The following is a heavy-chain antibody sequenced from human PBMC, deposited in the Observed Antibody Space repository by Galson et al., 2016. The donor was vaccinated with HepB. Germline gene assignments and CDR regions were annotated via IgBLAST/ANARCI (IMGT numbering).Heavy chain of an antibody. CDR1: GFTFSTSA. CDR2: ISSDGSNQ. J-gene: IGHJ4*02. V-gene: IGHV3-30-3*01. CDR3: AKDGGYTYALGY. D-gene: IGHD5-18*01. Sequence: SLRLSCAASGFTFSTSAVHWVRQAPGKGLEWVAVISSDGSNQFYADSVTGRFTISRGNSKDTLYLQMNSLRAEDTAVYYCAKDGGYTYALGYWGRGTLDTVSS.